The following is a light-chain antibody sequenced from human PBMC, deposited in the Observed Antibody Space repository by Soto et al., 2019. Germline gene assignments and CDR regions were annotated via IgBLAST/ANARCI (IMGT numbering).Light chain of an antibody. V-gene: IGKV2-28*01. CDR1: QSLLHSNGYNY. J-gene: IGKJ1*01. Sequence: DLVMTQSPLSLPVTPGEPASISCRSSQSLLHSNGYNYLDWYLQKPGQSPQLLIYLGSNRASGVPDRFSGSGSGTDFTLKISRVEAEDVGVYYCMQSIQLPRTFGQGTKVEIK. CDR3: MQSIQLPRT. CDR2: LGS.